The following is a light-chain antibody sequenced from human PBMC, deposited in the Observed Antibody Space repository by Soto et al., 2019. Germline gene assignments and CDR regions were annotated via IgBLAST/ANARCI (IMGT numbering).Light chain of an antibody. CDR1: SGSVSTRYY. J-gene: IGLJ2*01. V-gene: IGLV8-61*01. CDR2: STS. CDR3: VLYMRSGISV. Sequence: QTVLTQEPSFSVSPGGTVTLTCGVSSGSVSTRYYPSWYQQTPGQAPRTLIYSTSTRSSGVPDRFSGSILGNRAALTITGAQADDESDYYCVLYMRSGISVFGGGTKLTVL.